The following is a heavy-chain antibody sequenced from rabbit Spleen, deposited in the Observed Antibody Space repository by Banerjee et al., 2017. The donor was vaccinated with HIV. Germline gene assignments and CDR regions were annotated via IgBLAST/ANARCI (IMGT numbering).Heavy chain of an antibody. D-gene: IGHD8-1*01. V-gene: IGHV1S40*01. CDR2: IDSGSSGFT. J-gene: IGHJ6*01. CDR1: GFSFNSGYY. Sequence: QSLEESGGGLVKPGASLTLTCKASGFSFNSGYYMCWVRQAPGKGLEWIACIDSGSSGFTYYASWAKGRFTISKTSSTTVTLQMTSLAVADTATYFCARDTGSSFSTYGMDLWGQGTLVTVS. CDR3: ARDTGSSFSTYGMDL.